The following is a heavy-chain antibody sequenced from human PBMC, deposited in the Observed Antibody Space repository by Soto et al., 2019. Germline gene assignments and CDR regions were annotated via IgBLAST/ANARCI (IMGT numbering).Heavy chain of an antibody. Sequence: ASVKVSCKASGYTFTSYDINWVRQATGQGLEWMGWMNPNSGNTGYAQKFQGRVTMTRNTSISTAYMELSSLRSEDTAVYYCAILLGYCSSTSCPYDAFDIWGQGTMVTVSS. CDR3: AILLGYCSSTSCPYDAFDI. D-gene: IGHD2-2*01. CDR1: GYTFTSYD. V-gene: IGHV1-8*01. CDR2: MNPNSGNT. J-gene: IGHJ3*02.